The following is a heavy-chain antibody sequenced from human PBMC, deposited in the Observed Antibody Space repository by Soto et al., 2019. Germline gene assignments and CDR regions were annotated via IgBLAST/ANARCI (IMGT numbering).Heavy chain of an antibody. Sequence: SVKVSCKASGDPFPSYDIKWVRQATGQGLEWMGWMNPNSGNKFYAQKFQGRVTMTRNTSISTAYMELSSLRSADKAVYYCARKIDAFDIWGQGTIVTVSS. CDR2: MNPNSGNK. CDR3: ARKIDAFDI. CDR1: GDPFPSYD. J-gene: IGHJ3*02. V-gene: IGHV1-8*01.